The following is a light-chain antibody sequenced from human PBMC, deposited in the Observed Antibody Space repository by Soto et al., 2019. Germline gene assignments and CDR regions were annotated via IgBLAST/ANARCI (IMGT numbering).Light chain of an antibody. CDR1: SSDVGGYNY. V-gene: IGLV2-8*01. CDR3: SSYAGSNNWN. J-gene: IGLJ1*01. Sequence: QSALTQPPSASGSPGQSVTISCTGTSSDVGGYNYVSWYQQHPGKAPKLMIYEVSKRPSGVPDRFSGSKSDNTASLTVSGLQAEDEAEYYCSSYAGSNNWNFGTGTKLTVL. CDR2: EVS.